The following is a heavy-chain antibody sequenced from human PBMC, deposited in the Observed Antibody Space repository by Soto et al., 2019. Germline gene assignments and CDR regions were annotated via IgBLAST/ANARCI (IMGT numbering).Heavy chain of an antibody. CDR1: GGSISSYY. Sequence: PSETLSLTCTVSGGSISSYYWSWIRQPPGKGLEWIGYIYDSGSTKYNPSLKSRVTISVDTTNNQFYLKLSYVTAADTAVYYCAREDYFDSGGFPIWGQETLVTVSS. D-gene: IGHD3-22*01. V-gene: IGHV4-59*01. J-gene: IGHJ4*02. CDR2: IYDSGST. CDR3: AREDYFDSGGFPI.